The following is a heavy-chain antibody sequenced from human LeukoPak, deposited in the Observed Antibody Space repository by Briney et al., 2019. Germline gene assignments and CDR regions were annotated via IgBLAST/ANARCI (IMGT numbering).Heavy chain of an antibody. CDR1: GFTFSSYA. CDR3: AKGSNDYVWGSYSLDAFDI. D-gene: IGHD3-16*02. CDR2: ISGSGGST. V-gene: IGHV3-23*01. Sequence: GGSLRLSCAASGFTFSSYAMSWVRQAPGKGLEWVSAISGSGGSTYYADSVKGRFTISRDNSKNTLYLQMNSLRAEDTAVYYCAKGSNDYVWGSYSLDAFDIWGQGTMVTVSS. J-gene: IGHJ3*02.